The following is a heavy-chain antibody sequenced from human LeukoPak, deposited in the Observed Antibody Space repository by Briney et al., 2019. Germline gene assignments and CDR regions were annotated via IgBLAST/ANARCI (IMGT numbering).Heavy chain of an antibody. CDR2: IYCSGST. CDR1: GGSISSYY. D-gene: IGHD5-24*01. CDR3: AREGQGRWLSENWFDP. V-gene: IGHV4-59*01. J-gene: IGHJ5*02. Sequence: PSETLSLTCTVSGGSISSYYWSWIRQPPGKGLEWIGYIYCSGSTNYNPSLKSRVTISVDTSKNQFSLKLSSVTAADTAVYYCAREGQGRWLSENWFDPWGQGTLVTVSS.